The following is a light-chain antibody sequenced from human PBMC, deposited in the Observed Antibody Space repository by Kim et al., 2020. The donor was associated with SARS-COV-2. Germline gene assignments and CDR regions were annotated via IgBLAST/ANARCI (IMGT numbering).Light chain of an antibody. V-gene: IGLV3-19*01. CDR1: SLRSYY. J-gene: IGLJ2*01. Sequence: ALGQTVRITCQGDSLRSYYASWYQQKPGQAPLLVIYCKNNRPSGIPDRFSGSSSGNTASLTITGAHAEDEADYYCNSRDSSDNHVVFGGGTQLTVL. CDR2: CKN. CDR3: NSRDSSDNHVV.